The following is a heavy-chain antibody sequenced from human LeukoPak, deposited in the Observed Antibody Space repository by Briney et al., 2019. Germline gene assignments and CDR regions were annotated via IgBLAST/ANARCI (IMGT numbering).Heavy chain of an antibody. CDR1: GGSISSYY. V-gene: IGHV4-59*01. Sequence: PSETLSLTCTVSGGSISSYYWSWIRQPPGKGLEWIGYIYYSGSTNYNPSLKSRVTISVDTSKNQFSLKLSSVTAADTAVYYCAREGGIGSSSIYFDYWGQGTLVTVSS. CDR3: AREGGIGSSSIYFDY. D-gene: IGHD6-6*01. CDR2: IYYSGST. J-gene: IGHJ4*02.